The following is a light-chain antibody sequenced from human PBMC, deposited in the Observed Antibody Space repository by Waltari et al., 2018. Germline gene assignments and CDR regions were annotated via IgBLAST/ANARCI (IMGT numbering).Light chain of an antibody. Sequence: EIVLTQSPATLSLSPGEGATLSCRASESVRSYLPWYQQKPSQAPRLLIYDASNRASGIPARFSGSGSGTDFSISISSLEPEDFAVYYCQQRHNWPLTFGGGTKVEIK. CDR1: ESVRSY. J-gene: IGKJ4*01. CDR2: DAS. CDR3: QQRHNWPLT. V-gene: IGKV3-11*01.